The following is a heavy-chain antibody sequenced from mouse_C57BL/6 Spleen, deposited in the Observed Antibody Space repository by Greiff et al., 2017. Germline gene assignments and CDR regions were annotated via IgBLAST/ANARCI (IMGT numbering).Heavy chain of an antibody. V-gene: IGHV1-50*01. CDR1: GYTFTSYW. CDR3: ARRGYYVRGAMDY. Sequence: QVQLQQPGAELVKPGASVKLSCKASGYTFTSYWMQRVKQRPGQGLEWIGEIDPSDSYTNYNQKFKGKATLTVDTSSSTAYMQLSSLTSEDSAVYYCARRGYYVRGAMDYWGQGTSVTVSS. D-gene: IGHD2-3*01. J-gene: IGHJ4*01. CDR2: IDPSDSYT.